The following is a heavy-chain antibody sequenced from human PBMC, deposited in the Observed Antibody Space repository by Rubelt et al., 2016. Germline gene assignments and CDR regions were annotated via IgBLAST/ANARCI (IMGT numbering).Heavy chain of an antibody. CDR2: INAGNGNT. D-gene: IGHD5-18*01. CDR3: ARSKDTAMVTDADWYFDL. J-gene: IGHJ2*01. Sequence: QVQLVQSGAEVKKPGASVKVSCKASGYTFTSYAMHWVRQAPGQRLEWMGWINAGNGNTKYSQKFQGRGTSTRETSASTAYMELSSLGSEDTAVYYCARSKDTAMVTDADWYFDLWGRGTLVTVSS. V-gene: IGHV1-3*01. CDR1: GYTFTSYA.